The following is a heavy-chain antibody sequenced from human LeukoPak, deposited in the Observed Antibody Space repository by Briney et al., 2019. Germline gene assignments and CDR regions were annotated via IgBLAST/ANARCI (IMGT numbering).Heavy chain of an antibody. CDR1: GYTFTSYD. J-gene: IGHJ6*02. V-gene: IGHV1-8*01. Sequence: ASVKVSCKASGYTFTSYDINWVRQATGQGLEWMGWMNPNSGNTGYAQKFQGRVTMTRNASISTAYMELSSLRSEDTAVYYCARGGIAVAGGYYCYGMDVWGQGTTVTVSS. CDR2: MNPNSGNT. CDR3: ARGGIAVAGGYYCYGMDV. D-gene: IGHD6-19*01.